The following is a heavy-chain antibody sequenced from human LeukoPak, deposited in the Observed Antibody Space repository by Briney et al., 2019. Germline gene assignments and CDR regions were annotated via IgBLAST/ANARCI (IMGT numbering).Heavy chain of an antibody. CDR2: ISGSGVSA. D-gene: IGHD2-15*01. V-gene: IGHV3-23*01. CDR3: ASSFPYCSGDSCAL. CDR1: GFTFSSYA. J-gene: IGHJ4*02. Sequence: GGSLRLSCAASGFTFSSYAMSWVRQAPGKGLEWVSGISGSGVSAYYGDSVKGRFTTRDNSKNTLYLQMNSLRAEDTAVYYCASSFPYCSGDSCALGGQGTLVTVSS.